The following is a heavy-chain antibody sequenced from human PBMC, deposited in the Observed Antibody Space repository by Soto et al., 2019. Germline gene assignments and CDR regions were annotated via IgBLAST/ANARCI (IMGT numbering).Heavy chain of an antibody. Sequence: QVQLVQSGAEVKKPGSSVTVSCKASGGTFSSYAISWVLQAPGQGLEWMGGIIPIFGTANYAQKFQGRVTITADESTSTAYMELGSLRSEDTAVYYCASRITGTYNWFDPWGQGTLVTVSS. J-gene: IGHJ5*02. D-gene: IGHD1-20*01. V-gene: IGHV1-69*01. CDR1: GGTFSSYA. CDR2: IIPIFGTA. CDR3: ASRITGTYNWFDP.